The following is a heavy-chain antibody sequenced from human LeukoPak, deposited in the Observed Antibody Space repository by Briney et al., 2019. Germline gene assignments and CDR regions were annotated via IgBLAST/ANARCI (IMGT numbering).Heavy chain of an antibody. J-gene: IGHJ5*02. D-gene: IGHD3-22*01. CDR1: GFTFSSYT. CDR3: ARDVSYYYDSSGCWFDP. Sequence: GGSLRLSCAASGFTFSSYTMNWVRQAPGKGLEWVSSISSSSSYIYYANSVKGRLTISRDNAKNSLYLQMNSLRAEDTAVYYCARDVSYYYDSSGCWFDPWGQGTLVTVSS. CDR2: ISSSSSYI. V-gene: IGHV3-21*01.